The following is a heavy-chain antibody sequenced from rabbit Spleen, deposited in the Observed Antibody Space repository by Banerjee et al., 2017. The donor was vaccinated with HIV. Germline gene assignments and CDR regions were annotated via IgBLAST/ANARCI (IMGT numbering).Heavy chain of an antibody. D-gene: IGHD2-1*01. Sequence: QSLEESGGDLVKPGASLTLTCTASGFSFSSSDYMCWVRQAPGKGLEWIACIAGSSSGFTYSATWAKGRFTCSKTSSTTVTLQMTSLTAADTATYFCARGSAAMTMVITGFYLNLWGPGTLVTVS. CDR2: IAGSSSGFT. CDR3: ARGSAAMTMVITGFYLNL. CDR1: GFSFSSSDY. V-gene: IGHV1S40*01. J-gene: IGHJ4*01.